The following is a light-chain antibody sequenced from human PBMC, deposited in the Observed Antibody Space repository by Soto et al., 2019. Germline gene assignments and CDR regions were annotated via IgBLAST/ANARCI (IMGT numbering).Light chain of an antibody. J-gene: IGKJ4*01. V-gene: IGKV3-20*01. CDR3: QQYATSPLT. CDR1: QSVSSY. CDR2: GAL. Sequence: EIVLTQSPATLSLSPGERATLSCRASQSVSSYLAWYQQKPGQAPRLLIYGALSRATGIPDRFSGSGSGTDFTLTISRLEPEDFALYYCQQYATSPLTFGGGTKVDI.